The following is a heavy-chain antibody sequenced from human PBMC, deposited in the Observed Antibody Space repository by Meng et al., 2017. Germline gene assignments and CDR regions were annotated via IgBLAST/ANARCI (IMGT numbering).Heavy chain of an antibody. J-gene: IGHJ4*02. CDR2: IYYSGST. Sequence: SETLSLTCTVSGGSVSSGSYYWSWIRQPPGKGLEWIGYIYYSGSTNYNPSLKSRVTISVDTSKNQFSLKLSSVTAADTAVYYCARDKFGPPYYSDYWGQGTLVTVSS. CDR3: ARDKFGPPYYSDY. D-gene: IGHD3-10*01. CDR1: GGSVSSGSYY. V-gene: IGHV4-61*01.